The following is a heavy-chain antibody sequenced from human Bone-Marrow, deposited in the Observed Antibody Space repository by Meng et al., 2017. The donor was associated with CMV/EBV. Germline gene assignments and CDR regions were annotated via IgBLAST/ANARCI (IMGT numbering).Heavy chain of an antibody. CDR1: GFTFGNYA. CDR2: ISWNGGST. CDR3: ATRTLGTAFDY. J-gene: IGHJ4*02. V-gene: IGHV3-20*04. D-gene: IGHD1-14*01. Sequence: GESLKISCAASGFTFGNYAMRWVRQAPGKGLEWVSGISWNGGSTGYADSVKGRFTISRDNAKNSLYLQMNSLRAEDTALYYCATRTLGTAFDYWGQGTLVTVSS.